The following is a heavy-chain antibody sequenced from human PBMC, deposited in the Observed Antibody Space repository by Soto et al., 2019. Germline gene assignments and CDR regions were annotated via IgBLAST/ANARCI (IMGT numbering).Heavy chain of an antibody. D-gene: IGHD3-22*01. J-gene: IGHJ2*01. CDR1: GFTFSDYY. CDR3: ARVREDSSFYFSSRRRHTRCSLDL. CDR2: ISSSSSYT. V-gene: IGHV3-11*05. Sequence: GGSLILSCAASGFTFSDYYMSWLRQAPGKGLEWVSYISSSSSYTNYADSVKGRFTISRDNAKNSLYLQMNSLRAEDTAVYYCARVREDSSFYFSSRRRHTRCSLDL.